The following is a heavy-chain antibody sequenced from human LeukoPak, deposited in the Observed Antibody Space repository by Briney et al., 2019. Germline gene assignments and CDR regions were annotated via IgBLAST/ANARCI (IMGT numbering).Heavy chain of an antibody. CDR2: LSYDGSNK. CDR1: GFTFSSYA. Sequence: RRSLRLSCAASGFTFSSYAMHWVRQAPGKGLEWVAVLSYDGSNKYYADSVKGRFTISRDNSKNTLYLQMNSLRAEDTAVYYCARGGRGYSGYDARGYWGQGTLVTVSS. CDR3: ARGGRGYSGYDARGY. D-gene: IGHD5-12*01. V-gene: IGHV3-30-3*01. J-gene: IGHJ4*02.